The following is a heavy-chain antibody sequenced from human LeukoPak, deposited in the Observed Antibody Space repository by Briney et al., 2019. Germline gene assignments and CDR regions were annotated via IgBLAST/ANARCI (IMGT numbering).Heavy chain of an antibody. J-gene: IGHJ5*02. V-gene: IGHV3-23*01. D-gene: IGHD6-13*01. CDR2: ISGSGGST. CDR1: GFTFSSYA. CDR3: AKAGSSWYLDWFDP. Sequence: GGSLRLSCAASGFTFSSYAMSWFRQAPGKGLDWVSAISGSGGSTYYADSVKGRFTISRDNSKNTLYLQMNSLRAEDTAVYYCAKAGSSWYLDWFDPWGQGTLVTVSS.